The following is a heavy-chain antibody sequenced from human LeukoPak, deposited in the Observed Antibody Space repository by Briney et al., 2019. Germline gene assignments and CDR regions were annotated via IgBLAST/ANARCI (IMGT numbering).Heavy chain of an antibody. CDR1: GGSVSSASYS. CDR3: ARGAKGHLDY. Sequence: SETLSLTCTVSGGSVSSASYSWTWIRQHPGKGLEWIGNINYRGSTTYNPSLKSRLNISVDTSKNQFSLKLSSVTAADTAVYYCARGAKGHLDYWGQGTLVTVSS. CDR2: INYRGST. V-gene: IGHV4-30-4*08. J-gene: IGHJ4*02.